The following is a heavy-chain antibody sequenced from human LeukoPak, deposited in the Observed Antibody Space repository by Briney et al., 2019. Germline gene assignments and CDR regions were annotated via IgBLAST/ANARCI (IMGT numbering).Heavy chain of an antibody. J-gene: IGHJ6*02. V-gene: IGHV1-46*01. CDR1: GYTFTNYY. D-gene: IGHD2-2*01. CDR3: ATEMDYCTTTSCPAIYYGMDV. CDR2: LNPSAGST. Sequence: ASVKVSCKASGYTFTNYYMHWVRQAPGQGLEWVGMLNPSAGSTTYAQNFQGRVTMTRDTSTSTVYMELSSLRSEDTAVCYCATEMDYCTTTSCPAIYYGMDVWGQGTTVTVSS.